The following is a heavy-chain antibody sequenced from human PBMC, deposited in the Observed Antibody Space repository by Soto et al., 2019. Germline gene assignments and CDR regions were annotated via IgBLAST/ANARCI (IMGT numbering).Heavy chain of an antibody. Sequence: PSETLSLTCTVSGGSISSSSYYWGWIRQPPGKGLEWIGSIYYSGSTYYNPSLKSRVTISVDTSKNQFSLKLSSVTAADTAVYYCARRGSSGWYGGDYFDYWGQGTLVTVSS. CDR3: ARRGSSGWYGGDYFDY. CDR2: IYYSGST. CDR1: GGSISSSSYY. D-gene: IGHD6-19*01. V-gene: IGHV4-39*01. J-gene: IGHJ4*02.